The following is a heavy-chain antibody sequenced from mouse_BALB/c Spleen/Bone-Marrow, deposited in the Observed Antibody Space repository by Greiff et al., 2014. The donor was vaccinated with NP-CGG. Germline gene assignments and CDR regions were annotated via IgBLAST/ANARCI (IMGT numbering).Heavy chain of an antibody. CDR3: ARLEYYAMDY. V-gene: IGHV14-3*02. CDR2: IDPANGNT. Sequence: EVQLQQSGAELVKPGASVKLSCTASGFNIKDTYMHWVKQRPEQGLEWIGRIDPANGNTKYDPKFQGKATITADTSSNTAYLQLSSLTSEDTAVYYCARLEYYAMDYWGQGTSVTVSP. J-gene: IGHJ4*01. CDR1: GFNIKDTY.